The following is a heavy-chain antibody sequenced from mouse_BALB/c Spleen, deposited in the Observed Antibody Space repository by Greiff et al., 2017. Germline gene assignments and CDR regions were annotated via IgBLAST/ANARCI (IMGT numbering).Heavy chain of an antibody. D-gene: IGHD4-1*01. J-gene: IGHJ4*01. CDR2: IDPANGNT. V-gene: IGHV14-3*02. Sequence: VQLKESGAELVKPGASVKLSCTASGFNIKDTYMHWVKQRPEQGLEWIGRIDPANGNTKYDPKFQGKATITADTSSNTAYLQLSSLTSEDTAVYYCARAGTGAMDYWGQGTSVTVSS. CDR3: ARAGTGAMDY. CDR1: GFNIKDTY.